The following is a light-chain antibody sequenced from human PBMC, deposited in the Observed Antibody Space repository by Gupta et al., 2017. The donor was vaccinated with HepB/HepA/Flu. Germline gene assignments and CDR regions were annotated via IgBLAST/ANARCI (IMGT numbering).Light chain of an antibody. Sequence: EIVLTQSSATLPSSPGDRATLSCRASQGVSTYLAWYQQKPGQAPRLLIYDASNRASGIPDRFSGSGSETDFTLTISRVEPEDFATYYCQQRSNLPLCSFGQGTKLE. CDR2: DAS. V-gene: IGKV3-11*01. CDR1: QGVSTY. CDR3: QQRSNLPLCS. J-gene: IGKJ2*04.